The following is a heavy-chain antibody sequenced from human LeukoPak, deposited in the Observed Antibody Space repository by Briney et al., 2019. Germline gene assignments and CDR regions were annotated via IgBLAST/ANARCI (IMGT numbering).Heavy chain of an antibody. CDR3: ARVGPTSYFDY. J-gene: IGHJ4*02. CDR1: GYTFISYT. D-gene: IGHD1-1*01. CDR2: ISGYRGDT. Sequence: GASVKVSRKTSGYTFISYTITWVRQAPGQGLEWMGWISGYRGDTKYAQKVQGRATMTTDTSTGTAYMELRSLTSDDTAVYYCARVGPTSYFDYWGQGTLVTVYS. V-gene: IGHV1-18*01.